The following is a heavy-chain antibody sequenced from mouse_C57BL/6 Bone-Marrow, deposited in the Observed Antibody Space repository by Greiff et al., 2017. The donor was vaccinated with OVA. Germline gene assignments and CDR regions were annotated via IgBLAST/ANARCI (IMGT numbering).Heavy chain of an antibody. D-gene: IGHD1-1*01. V-gene: IGHV1-39*01. CDR3: EFYYGSSYKYFDV. CDR1: GYSFTDYN. CDR2: INPNYGTT. Sequence: EVQLQQSGPELVKPGASVKISCKASGYSFTDYNMNWVKQSNGKSLEWIGVINPNYGTTSYNQKFKGKATLTVDQSSSTAYMQLNSLTSEDSAVYYSEFYYGSSYKYFDVWGTGNTVTVSS. J-gene: IGHJ1*03.